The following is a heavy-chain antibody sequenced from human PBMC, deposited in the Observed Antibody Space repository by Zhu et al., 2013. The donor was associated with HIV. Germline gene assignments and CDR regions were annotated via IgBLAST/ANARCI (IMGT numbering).Heavy chain of an antibody. CDR1: GGTFSTYG. Sequence: QVQLLQSGAEVKKTGSSVKVSCKASGGTFSTYGISWVRQAPGQGPEWMGIINPSVSRTSYPQKFQGRITMTRDTSTSTVYMELSGLTSEDTAVYYCAREGYYFDYWGQGTLVTVSS. CDR2: INPSVSRT. V-gene: IGHV1-46*01. J-gene: IGHJ4*02. CDR3: AREGYYFDY.